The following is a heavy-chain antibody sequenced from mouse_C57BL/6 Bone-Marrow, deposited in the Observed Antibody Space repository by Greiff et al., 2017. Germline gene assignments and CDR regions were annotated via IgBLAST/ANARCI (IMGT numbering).Heavy chain of an antibody. CDR3: ASPHYGSVFAY. CDR1: GYTFTSYG. CDR2: IYPRSGNT. D-gene: IGHD1-1*01. J-gene: IGHJ3*01. V-gene: IGHV1-81*01. Sequence: VKLQESGAELARPGASVKLSCKASGYTFTSYGISWVKQRTGQGLEWIGEIYPRSGNTYYNEKFKGKATLTADKSSSTAYMELRRLTSEDAAGYFCASPHYGSVFAYWGQGTLVTVSA.